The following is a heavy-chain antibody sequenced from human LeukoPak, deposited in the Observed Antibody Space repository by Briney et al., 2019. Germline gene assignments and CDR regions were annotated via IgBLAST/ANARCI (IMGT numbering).Heavy chain of an antibody. CDR1: GGTFSSYA. V-gene: IGHV1-69*13. J-gene: IGHJ4*02. CDR3: ARIGGRTTIFGVTKDY. Sequence: SVKVSCKASGGTFSSYAISWVRQAPGQGLEWMGGIIPIFGTANYAQKFQGRVTITADESTSTAYMELRSLRSDDTAVYYCARIGGRTTIFGVTKDYWGQGTLVTVSS. CDR2: IIPIFGTA. D-gene: IGHD3-3*01.